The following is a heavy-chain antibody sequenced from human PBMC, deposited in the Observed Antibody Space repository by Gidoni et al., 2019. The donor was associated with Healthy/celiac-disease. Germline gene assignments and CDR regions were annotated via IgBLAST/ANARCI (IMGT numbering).Heavy chain of an antibody. J-gene: IGHJ3*02. CDR2: ISGSGGST. Sequence: EVQLVESGGGLVQPGGSLRLSCAASGFTFSSYAMSWVRQAPGKGLEWVSAISGSGGSTYYADSVKGRFTISRDNSKNTLYLQMNSLRAEDTAVYYCAKDLGPPHIVVAIDAFDIGAKGQWSPSLQ. V-gene: IGHV3-23*04. CDR1: GFTFSSYA. CDR3: AKDLGPPHIVVAIDAFD. D-gene: IGHD2-21*01.